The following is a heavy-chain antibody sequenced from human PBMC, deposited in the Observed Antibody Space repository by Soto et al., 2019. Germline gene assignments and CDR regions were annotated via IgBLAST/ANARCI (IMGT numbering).Heavy chain of an antibody. V-gene: IGHV3-23*01. CDR3: TKGDSSGYFDPSAGYSTPDH. CDR2: ITTSDDIT. Sequence: EVQLFESGGGLVEPGESLRLSCAASGFIFKDFAMSWVLQAPVKGLELVSTITTSDDITYSADSVRGRFTISRDNSANTLFLQMSSLRGDDTATYYCTKGDSSGYFDPSAGYSTPDHWGQGTRVTVSS. CDR1: GFIFKDFA. D-gene: IGHD2-15*01. J-gene: IGHJ5*02.